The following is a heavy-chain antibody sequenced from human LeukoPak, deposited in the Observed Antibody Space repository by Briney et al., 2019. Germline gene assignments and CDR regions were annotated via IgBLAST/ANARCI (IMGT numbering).Heavy chain of an antibody. V-gene: IGHV3-9*01. CDR3: AKDRGGSSGYSYTISYYFDY. Sequence: TGGSLRLSCAASGFTFDDYAMPWVRQAPGKGLEWVSGISWNSGSIGYADSVKGRFTISRDNAKNSLYLQMNSLRAEDTALYYCAKDRGGSSGYSYTISYYFDYWGQGTLVTVSS. CDR1: GFTFDDYA. D-gene: IGHD3-22*01. CDR2: ISWNSGSI. J-gene: IGHJ4*02.